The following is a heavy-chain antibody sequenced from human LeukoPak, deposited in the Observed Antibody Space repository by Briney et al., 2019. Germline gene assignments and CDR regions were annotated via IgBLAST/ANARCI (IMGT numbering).Heavy chain of an antibody. CDR2: ISSYNGNT. V-gene: IGHV1-18*01. J-gene: IGHJ6*04. Sequence: ASVKVSCKASGYTFTSYGISWVGQAAGQGRAWMGWISSYNGNTNYAQKLQGRVTMTTDTSTSTAYMELRSLRSDDTAVYYCASSGQQLVYDYYYYGMDVWGKGTTVTVSS. CDR1: GYTFTSYG. D-gene: IGHD6-13*01. CDR3: ASSGQQLVYDYYYYGMDV.